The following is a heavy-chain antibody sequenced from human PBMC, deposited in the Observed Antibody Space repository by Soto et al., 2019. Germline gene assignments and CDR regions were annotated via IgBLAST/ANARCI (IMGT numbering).Heavy chain of an antibody. J-gene: IGHJ4*02. CDR1: GGTFSSHT. CDR2: IIPILGIA. V-gene: IGHV1-69*04. CDR3: ARDPGTTKYPDDY. Sequence: SVKVSCKASGGTFSSHTISWVRQAPGQGLEWMGRIIPILGIANYAQKFQGRVTITADQSTSTAYMELSSLRSEDTAVYHCARDPGTTKYPDDYWGQGTLVTVSS. D-gene: IGHD1-7*01.